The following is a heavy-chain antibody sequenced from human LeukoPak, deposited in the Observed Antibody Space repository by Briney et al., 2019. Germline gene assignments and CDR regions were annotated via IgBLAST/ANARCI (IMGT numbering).Heavy chain of an antibody. J-gene: IGHJ3*02. Sequence: PARTLRLSCAASGFTFSSYAMQWVRQAPGKGLEWVAVISYDGNNKYYADSVKGRFTISRDNSKNTLYLQVSSLRIDDTAMYYCARDRTTSGDAAFDIWGQGTMVTVSS. CDR2: ISYDGNNK. CDR1: GFTFSSYA. CDR3: ARDRTTSGDAAFDI. D-gene: IGHD7-27*01. V-gene: IGHV3-30*04.